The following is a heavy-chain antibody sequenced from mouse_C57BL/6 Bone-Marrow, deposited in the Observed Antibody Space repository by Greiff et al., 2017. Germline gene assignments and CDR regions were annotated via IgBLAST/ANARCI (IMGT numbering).Heavy chain of an antibody. CDR1: GYTFTDYY. J-gene: IGHJ3*01. D-gene: IGHD1-1*01. Sequence: EVQLQQSGPELVKPGASVKISCKASGYTFTDYYMNWVKQSHGKSLEWIGDINPNNGGTSYNQKFKGKATLTVDKSSSTAYMELRSLTSEDSAVYYCARWGLYYPWFAYWGQGTLVTVSA. CDR3: ARWGLYYPWFAY. V-gene: IGHV1-26*01. CDR2: INPNNGGT.